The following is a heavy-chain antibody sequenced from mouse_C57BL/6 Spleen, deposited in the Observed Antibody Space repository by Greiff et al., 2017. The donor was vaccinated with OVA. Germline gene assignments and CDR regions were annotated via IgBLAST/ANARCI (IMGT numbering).Heavy chain of an antibody. CDR3: ARPFYYGSSHFAY. CDR1: GFTFSDYG. CDR2: ISSGSSTI. V-gene: IGHV5-17*01. Sequence: EVMLVESGGGLVKPGGSLKLSCAASGFTFSDYGMHWVRQAPEKGLEWVAYISSGSSTIYYTDTVKGRFTISRDNAKNTLFLQMTSLRSEDTAMYYCARPFYYGSSHFAYWGQGTLVTVSA. J-gene: IGHJ3*01. D-gene: IGHD1-1*01.